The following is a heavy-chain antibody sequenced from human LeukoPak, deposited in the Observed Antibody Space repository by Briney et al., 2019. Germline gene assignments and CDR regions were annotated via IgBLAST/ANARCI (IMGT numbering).Heavy chain of an antibody. J-gene: IGHJ4*02. Sequence: GASVKVSCKASGYTFTSYDVNWVRQATGQGLEWMGWMNPNSGNTGLAQKFQGRVTLTRDTSLSTAYMELSNLRSDDTAVYYCARVVAAAGKILDYWGQGTLVTVSS. CDR3: ARVVAAAGKILDY. CDR1: GYTFTSYD. CDR2: MNPNSGNT. V-gene: IGHV1-8*01. D-gene: IGHD6-13*01.